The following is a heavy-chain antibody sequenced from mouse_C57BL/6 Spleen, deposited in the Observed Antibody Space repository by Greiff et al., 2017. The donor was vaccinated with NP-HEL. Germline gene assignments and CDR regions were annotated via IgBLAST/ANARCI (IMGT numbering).Heavy chain of an antibody. J-gene: IGHJ2*01. D-gene: IGHD2-4*01. CDR3: AKSNYDYGFDY. CDR2: IYPGDGDT. CDR1: GYAFSSSW. Sequence: QVQLKESGPELVKPGASVKISCKASGYAFSSSWMNWVKQRPGKGLEWIGQIYPGDGDTNYNGKFKGKATLTADKSSSTAYMQLSSLTSEDSAVYFCAKSNYDYGFDYWGQGTTLTVSS. V-gene: IGHV1-82*01.